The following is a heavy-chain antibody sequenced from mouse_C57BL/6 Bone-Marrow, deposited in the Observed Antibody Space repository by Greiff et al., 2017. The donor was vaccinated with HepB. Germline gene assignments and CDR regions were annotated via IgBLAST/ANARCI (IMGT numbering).Heavy chain of an antibody. D-gene: IGHD1-1*01. Sequence: EVKLVESGGGLVKPGGSLKLSCAASGFTFSDYGMHWVRQAPEKGLEWVAYISSGSSTIYYADTVKGRFTISRDNAKNTLFLQMTSLRSEDTAMYYCARPFITTVVATKYFDYGGQGTTLTVSS. V-gene: IGHV5-17*01. CDR1: GFTFSDYG. CDR2: ISSGSSTI. CDR3: ARPFITTVVATKYFDY. J-gene: IGHJ2*01.